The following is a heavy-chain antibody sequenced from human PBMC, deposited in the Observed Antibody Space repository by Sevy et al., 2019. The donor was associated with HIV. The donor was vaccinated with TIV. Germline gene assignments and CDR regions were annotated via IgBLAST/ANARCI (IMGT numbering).Heavy chain of an antibody. CDR2: IYTSGST. CDR3: ARQGKDTVVVPAAESLNYYYYGMDV. Sequence: SETLSLTCTVSGGSISSYYWSWIRQPAGKGLEWIGRIYTSGSTNYNPSLKSRVTMSVDTSKNQFSLKLSSVTAADTAVYYCARQGKDTVVVPAAESLNYYYYGMDVWGQGTTVTVSS. D-gene: IGHD2-2*01. CDR1: GGSISSYY. V-gene: IGHV4-4*07. J-gene: IGHJ6*02.